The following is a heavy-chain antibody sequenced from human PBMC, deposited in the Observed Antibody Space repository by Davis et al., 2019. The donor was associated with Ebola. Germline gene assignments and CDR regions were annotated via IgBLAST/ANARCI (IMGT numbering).Heavy chain of an antibody. V-gene: IGHV1-69*13. D-gene: IGHD2-2*01. CDR1: GGTFSSYA. J-gene: IGHJ2*01. CDR3: ARDRPGDCSSTSCYYWYFDL. Sequence: SVKVSCKASGGTFSSYAISWVRQAPGQGLEWMGGIIPIFGTANYAQKFQGRVTITADESTSTAYMELSSLRSEDTAVYYCARDRPGDCSSTSCYYWYFDLWGRGTLVTVSS. CDR2: IIPIFGTA.